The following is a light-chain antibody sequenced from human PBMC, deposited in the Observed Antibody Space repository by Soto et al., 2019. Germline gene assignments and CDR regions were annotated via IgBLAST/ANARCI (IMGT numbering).Light chain of an antibody. Sequence: TLSTSPLETLTLXCRASQSVSSKLAWYQQKPGQAPRLLIYGASSRAPGIPARFSGSGSGTKFTLTIGSLQPDDFATYYCQQYGSSSGTFGPGTKVDIK. V-gene: IGKV3-15*01. CDR2: GAS. J-gene: IGKJ1*01. CDR3: QQYGSSSGT. CDR1: QSVSSK.